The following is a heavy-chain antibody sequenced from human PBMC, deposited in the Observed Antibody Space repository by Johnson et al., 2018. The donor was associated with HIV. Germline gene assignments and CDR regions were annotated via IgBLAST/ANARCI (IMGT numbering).Heavy chain of an antibody. V-gene: IGHV3-66*01. CDR2: ISIGGST. CDR3: ATVNYNAFDM. Sequence: VQLVESGGGLVQPGGSLRLSCAASGFTISTKYFNWVRQAPGKGLEWVSVISIGGSTYYADSVKGRFTISRDSSRTTVYLQMNSLRAEDTAVYYCATVNYNAFDMWGQGTLVTVSS. D-gene: IGHD4-11*01. CDR1: GFTISTKY. J-gene: IGHJ3*02.